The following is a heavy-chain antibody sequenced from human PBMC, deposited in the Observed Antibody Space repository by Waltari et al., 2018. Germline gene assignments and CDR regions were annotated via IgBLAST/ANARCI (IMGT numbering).Heavy chain of an antibody. CDR3: ARQVVATTNYYYYGMDV. CDR1: GYSISSGYY. J-gene: IGHJ6*02. Sequence: QVQLQESGPGLVKPSETLSLTCAVSGYSISSGYYWGWIRQPPGKGLEWIGSIYQSGSTYYNPSLKSRVTISVDTSKNQFSLKLSSVTAADTAVYYCARQVVATTNYYYYGMDVWGQGTTVTVSS. CDR2: IYQSGST. V-gene: IGHV4-38-2*01. D-gene: IGHD5-12*01.